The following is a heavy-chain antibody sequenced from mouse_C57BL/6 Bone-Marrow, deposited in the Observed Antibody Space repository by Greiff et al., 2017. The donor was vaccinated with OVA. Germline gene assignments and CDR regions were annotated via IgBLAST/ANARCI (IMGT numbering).Heavy chain of an antibody. J-gene: IGHJ4*01. Sequence: QSCKASGYTFTSYWMHWVKQRPGRGLEWIGRIDPNSGGTKYNEKFKSKATLTVDKPSSTAYMQLSSLTSEDSAVYYCAREGRVTTVYYAMDYWGQGTSVTVSS. V-gene: IGHV1-72*01. D-gene: IGHD2-2*01. CDR3: AREGRVTTVYYAMDY. CDR2: IDPNSGGT. CDR1: GYTFTSYW.